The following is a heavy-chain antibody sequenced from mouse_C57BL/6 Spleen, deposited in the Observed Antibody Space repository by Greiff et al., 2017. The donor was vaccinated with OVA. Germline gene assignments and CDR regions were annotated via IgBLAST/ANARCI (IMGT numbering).Heavy chain of an antibody. CDR1: GYSITSGYY. CDR2: ISYDGSN. D-gene: IGHD1-1*01. J-gene: IGHJ3*01. CDR3: ARVYDYYGSSYDAY. V-gene: IGHV3-6*01. Sequence: EVKLMESGPGLVKPSQSLSLTCSVTGYSITSGYYWNWIRQFPGNKLEWMGYISYDGSNNYNPSLKNRISITRDTSKNQFFLKLNSVTTEDTATYYCARVYDYYGSSYDAYWGQGTLVTVSA.